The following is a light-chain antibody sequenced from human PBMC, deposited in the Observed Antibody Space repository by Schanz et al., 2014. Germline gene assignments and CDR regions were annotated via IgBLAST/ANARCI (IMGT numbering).Light chain of an antibody. J-gene: IGLJ3*02. CDR2: DVT. CDR1: SSDVGGYNY. V-gene: IGLV2-14*01. CDR3: SSYTTSTTVE. Sequence: QSALTQPASVSGSPGQSITISCTGTSSDVGGYNYVSWYQQHPGKAPKLMIYDVTNRPSGVSNRFSGSTSGNTASLTISGLQAEDEAYYYCSSYTTSTTVEFGGGTKLTVL.